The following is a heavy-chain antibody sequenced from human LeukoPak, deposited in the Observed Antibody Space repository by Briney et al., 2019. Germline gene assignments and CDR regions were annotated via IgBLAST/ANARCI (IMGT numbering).Heavy chain of an antibody. CDR3: AKDGIPYCGGDCNLNHFDY. CDR2: ISGSGGST. J-gene: IGHJ4*02. Sequence: PGGSLRLSCAASGFTFSSYAMSWVRQAPGKGLEWVSAISGSGGSTYYADSVKGRFTISRDNSKNTLYLQMNSLRAEDTAVYYCAKDGIPYCGGDCNLNHFDYWGQGTLVTVSS. V-gene: IGHV3-23*01. CDR1: GFTFSSYA. D-gene: IGHD2-21*02.